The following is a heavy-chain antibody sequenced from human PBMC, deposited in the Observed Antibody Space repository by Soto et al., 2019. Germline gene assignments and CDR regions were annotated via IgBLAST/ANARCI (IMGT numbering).Heavy chain of an antibody. CDR3: ELGYCISTSCLETFDY. CDR2: IIPIFGTA. V-gene: IGHV1-69*13. J-gene: IGHJ4*02. D-gene: IGHD2-2*01. Sequence: VASVKVSCKASGGTFSSYAISWVRQAPGQGLEWMGGIIPIFGTANYAQKFQGRVTITADESTSTAYMELSSLRSEDTAVYYCELGYCISTSCLETFDYWGQGTLVTVSS. CDR1: GGTFSSYA.